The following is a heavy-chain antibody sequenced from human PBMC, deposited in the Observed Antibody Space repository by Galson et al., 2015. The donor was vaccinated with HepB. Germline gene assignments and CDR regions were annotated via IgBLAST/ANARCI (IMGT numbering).Heavy chain of an antibody. CDR3: ARFPGVAGLGSSPYYYYGIDV. J-gene: IGHJ6*02. V-gene: IGHV4-4*02. CDR1: GDSIGSGNW. Sequence: ETLSLTCAVSGDSIGSGNWWSWVRQSPGKGLEWIGEIYHSGSTNYNPSLKSRVTISVDKSKNQFSLRLSSVTAADTAVYYCARFPGVAGLGSSPYYYYGIDVWGQGTAVIVSS. CDR2: IYHSGST. D-gene: IGHD6-13*01.